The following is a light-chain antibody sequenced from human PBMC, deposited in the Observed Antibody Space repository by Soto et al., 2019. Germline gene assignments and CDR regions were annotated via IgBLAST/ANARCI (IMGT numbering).Light chain of an antibody. V-gene: IGKV3-15*01. J-gene: IGKJ1*01. CDR2: GAS. Sequence: EIVLTQSPGTLSLSPGERATLSCRASQSIKSSSLAWYQQRPGQAPRLLIYGASTRATGIPARFSGSGSGTEFTLTISSLQSEDFAVYYCQQYSIWRTCGQGTKGDIK. CDR1: QSIKSSS. CDR3: QQYSIWRT.